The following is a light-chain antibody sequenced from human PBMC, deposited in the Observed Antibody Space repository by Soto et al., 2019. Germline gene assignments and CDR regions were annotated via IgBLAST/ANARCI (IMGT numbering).Light chain of an antibody. J-gene: IGLJ2*01. CDR2: GNS. CDR1: SSNIGAGYD. Sequence: QPVLTQPPSVSGAPGQRVTISCTRSSSNIGAGYDVHWYQQLPGTAPKLLIYGNSNRPSGVPDRFSGSKSGTSASLAITGLQAEGEADYYCQSYDSSLSGVVFGGGTKLTVL. V-gene: IGLV1-40*01. CDR3: QSYDSSLSGVV.